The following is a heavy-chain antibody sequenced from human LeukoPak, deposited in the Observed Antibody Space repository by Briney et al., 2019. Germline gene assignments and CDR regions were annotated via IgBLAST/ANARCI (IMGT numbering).Heavy chain of an antibody. D-gene: IGHD3-10*01. CDR1: GFTFSDYY. CDR3: ARDVYYYGSGSYYYYYYYYMDV. J-gene: IGHJ6*03. CDR2: ISSSGSTI. V-gene: IGHV3-11*01. Sequence: GGSLRLSCAASGFTFSDYYMSWIRQAPGKGLEWVSYISSSGSTIYYADSVKGRFTISSDNAKNSLYLQMNSLRAEDTAVYYCARDVYYYGSGSYYYYYYYYMDVWGKGTTVTISS.